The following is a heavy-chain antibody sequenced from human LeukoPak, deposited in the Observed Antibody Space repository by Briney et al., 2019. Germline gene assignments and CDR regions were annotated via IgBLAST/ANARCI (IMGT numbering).Heavy chain of an antibody. CDR3: ARDSSGYYYGMDV. CDR2: IYYSGST. Sequence: SETLSLTCTVSGGSISSYYWSWIRQPPGKGLEWIGYIYYSGSTYYNPSLKSRVTISVDTSKNQFSLKLSSVTAADTAVYYCARDSSGYYYGMDVWGQGTTVTVSS. V-gene: IGHV4-59*12. D-gene: IGHD3-22*01. CDR1: GGSISSYY. J-gene: IGHJ6*02.